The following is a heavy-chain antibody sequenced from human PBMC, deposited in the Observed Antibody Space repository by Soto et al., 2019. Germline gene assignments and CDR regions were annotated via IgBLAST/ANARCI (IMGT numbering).Heavy chain of an antibody. J-gene: IGHJ4*02. D-gene: IGHD3-22*01. CDR3: ARDVNYYDSSGYSLGFDY. Sequence: QVQLQESGPGLVKPSQTLSLTCTVSGGSISSGGYYWSWIRQHPGKGLEWIGYIYYSGSTYYNPSLKSRVTISVDTSKNHFSLKLSSVTAADTAVYYCARDVNYYDSSGYSLGFDYWGQGTLVTVSS. CDR2: IYYSGST. V-gene: IGHV4-31*03. CDR1: GGSISSGGYY.